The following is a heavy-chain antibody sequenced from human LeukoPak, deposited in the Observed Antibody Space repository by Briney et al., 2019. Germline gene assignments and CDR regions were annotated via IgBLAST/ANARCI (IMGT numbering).Heavy chain of an antibody. J-gene: IGHJ4*02. CDR3: ARETTLRRYYFDY. CDR2: IYYSGST. CDR1: GGSISSSSYY. Sequence: SETLSLTCTVSGGSISSSSYYWGWIRQPPGKGLEWIGSIYYSGSTYYNPSLKSRVTISVDTSKNQFSLKLSSVTAADTAVYYCARETTLRRYYFDYWGQGTLVTVSP. D-gene: IGHD1-14*01. V-gene: IGHV4-39*07.